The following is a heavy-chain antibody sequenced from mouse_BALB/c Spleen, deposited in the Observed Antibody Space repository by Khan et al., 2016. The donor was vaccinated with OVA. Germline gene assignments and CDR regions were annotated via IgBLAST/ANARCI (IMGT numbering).Heavy chain of an antibody. Sequence: EVQLQQSGPELMRPGASVKISCKASGYSFTSYYIHWVKQSHGKSLEWIGYIDPFNGGSSYNQKFKGKATLTVDKSSSTAYMHLSSLTSEDSAVYYCARHGYVAWFAYGGQGTLVTVSA. J-gene: IGHJ3*01. V-gene: IGHV1-31*01. CDR3: ARHGYVAWFAY. CDR1: GYSFTSYY. D-gene: IGHD2-2*01. CDR2: IDPFNGGS.